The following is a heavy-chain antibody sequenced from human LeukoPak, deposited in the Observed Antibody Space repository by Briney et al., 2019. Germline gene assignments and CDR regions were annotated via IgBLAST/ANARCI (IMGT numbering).Heavy chain of an antibody. J-gene: IGHJ3*02. D-gene: IGHD2-2*01. V-gene: IGHV4-34*01. CDR3: ARVLVSSNHAFDI. Sequence: SETLSLTCAVYGGSFSGYYWSWIRQPPGEGLEWIGYIYHSGSTYYNPSLKSRVTISVDRSKNQFSLKLSSVTAAGTAVYYCARVLVSSNHAFDIWGQGTMVTVSS. CDR1: GGSFSGYY. CDR2: IYHSGST.